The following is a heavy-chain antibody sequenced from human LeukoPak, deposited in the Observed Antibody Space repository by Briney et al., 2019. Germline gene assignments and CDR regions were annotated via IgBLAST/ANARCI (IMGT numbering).Heavy chain of an antibody. CDR3: ARVRHSTYYYDSSGYYPNWFDP. D-gene: IGHD3-22*01. V-gene: IGHV4-30-4*08. J-gene: IGHJ5*02. Sequence: SQTLSLTCTVSGGSISSGDYYWSWIRQPPGKGLEWIGYIYYSGSTYYNPSLKSRVTISVDTSKNQFSLKLSSVTAADTAVYYCARVRHSTYYYDSSGYYPNWFDPWGQGTLVTVSS. CDR1: GGSISSGDYY. CDR2: IYYSGST.